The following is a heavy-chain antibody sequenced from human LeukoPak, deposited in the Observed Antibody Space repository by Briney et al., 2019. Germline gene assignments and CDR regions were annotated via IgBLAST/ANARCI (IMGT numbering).Heavy chain of an antibody. CDR2: IYHSGST. V-gene: IGHV4-38-2*02. CDR1: GYSISSGYY. Sequence: SETLSLTCTVSGYSISSGYYWGWIRQPPGEGLGWIGSIYHSGSTYYNPSLKSRVTISVDTSKNQFSLKLSSVTAADTAVYYCAGGGYDSSGYYSYYFDYWGQGTLVTVSS. CDR3: AGGGYDSSGYYSYYFDY. J-gene: IGHJ4*02. D-gene: IGHD3-22*01.